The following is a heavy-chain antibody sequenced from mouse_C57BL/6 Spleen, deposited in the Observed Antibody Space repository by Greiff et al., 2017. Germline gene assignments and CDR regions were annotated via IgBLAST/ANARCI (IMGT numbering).Heavy chain of an antibody. CDR1: GYTFTSYW. CDR3: ARTVAITTAYFDY. CDR2: INPSNGGT. Sequence: VQLVESGTELVKPGASVKLSCKASGYTFTSYWMHWVKQRPGQGLEWIGNINPSNGGTNYNEKFKSKATLTVDKSSSTAYMQLSSLTSEDSAVYYCARTVAITTAYFDYWGQGTTLTVSS. D-gene: IGHD1-2*01. V-gene: IGHV1-53*01. J-gene: IGHJ2*01.